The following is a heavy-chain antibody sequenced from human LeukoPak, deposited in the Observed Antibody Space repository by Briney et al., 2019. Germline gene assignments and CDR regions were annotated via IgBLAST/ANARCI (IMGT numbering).Heavy chain of an antibody. D-gene: IGHD3-16*02. CDR2: ISAYNGNT. CDR3: ARVRIMITLGGVIAFDAYDI. CDR1: GYTFTSYG. V-gene: IGHV1-18*01. J-gene: IGHJ3*02. Sequence: ASVKVSCKASGYTFTSYGISWVRQAPGQGLEWMGWISAYNGNTNYAQKLQGRVTMTTDTSTSTAYMELRSLRSDDTAVYYCARVRIMITLGGVIAFDAYDIWGQGTMVTVSS.